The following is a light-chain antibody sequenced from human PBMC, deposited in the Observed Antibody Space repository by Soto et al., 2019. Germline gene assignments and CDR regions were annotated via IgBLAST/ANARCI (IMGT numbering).Light chain of an antibody. J-gene: IGLJ3*02. Sequence: QSALTQPASVSGSPGQSITISCTGTSSDVGGYNYVSWYQQHPGKAPQLMIYEVSNRPSGVSNRFSGSKSGNTASLTISRLQAEDEADYYCSSYTSRSTLVFGGGTKVTVL. CDR2: EVS. CDR3: SSYTSRSTLV. V-gene: IGLV2-14*01. CDR1: SSDVGGYNY.